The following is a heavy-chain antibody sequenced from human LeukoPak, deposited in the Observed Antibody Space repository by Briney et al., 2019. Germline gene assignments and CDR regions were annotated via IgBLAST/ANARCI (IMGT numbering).Heavy chain of an antibody. CDR1: GGSISSYY. J-gene: IGHJ6*02. CDR2: IYYSGST. V-gene: IGHV4-59*01. D-gene: IGHD2-21*02. CDR3: ARDLLYCGGDCYSGDYYYGMDV. Sequence: SETLSLTCTVSGGSISSYYWSWIRQPPGKGLEWIGYIYYSGSTNYNPSLKSRVTISVDTSKNQFSLKLSSVTAADTAVYYCARDLLYCGGDCYSGDYYYGMDVWGQGTTVTVSS.